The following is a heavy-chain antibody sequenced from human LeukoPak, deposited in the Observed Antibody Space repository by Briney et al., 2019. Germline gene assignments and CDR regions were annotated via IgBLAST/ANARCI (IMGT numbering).Heavy chain of an antibody. CDR1: GFTFDDYA. CDR3: AKSVVKWEPLRGAFDI. CDR2: ISWNSGSI. J-gene: IGHJ3*02. V-gene: IGHV3-9*01. Sequence: PGRSLRLSCAASGFTFDDYAMHWVRQAPGKGLEWVSGISWNSGSIGYADSVKGRFTISRDNAKNSLYLQMNSLRAEDTALYYCAKSVVKWEPLRGAFDIWGQGTMVTVSS. D-gene: IGHD1-26*01.